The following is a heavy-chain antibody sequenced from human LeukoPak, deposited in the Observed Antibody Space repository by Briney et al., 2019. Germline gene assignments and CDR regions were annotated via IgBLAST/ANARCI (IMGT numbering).Heavy chain of an antibody. CDR3: ATGNYYDSRGYYTFGH. Sequence: GGSLRLSCAASGFAFNKYWMHWVRQAPGKGLVWVSRINGDGSATSYADSVKGGFTISRDNAKNTLYLQMSSLRAEDTAVYYCATGNYYDSRGYYTFGHWGQGTLVTVSS. V-gene: IGHV3-74*01. CDR1: GFAFNKYW. J-gene: IGHJ4*02. CDR2: INGDGSAT. D-gene: IGHD3-22*01.